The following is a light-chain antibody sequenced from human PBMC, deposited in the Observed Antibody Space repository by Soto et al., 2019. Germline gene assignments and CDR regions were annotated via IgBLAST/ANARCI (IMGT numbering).Light chain of an antibody. CDR1: SNDVGGYNY. J-gene: IGLJ3*02. V-gene: IGLV2-14*01. Sequence: QSVLTQPASVSGSPGQSITISCTGTSNDVGGYNYVSWYQQHPGKAPKLMIYEVNNRPSGVSNRFSGSKSGNTASLSISGLQPEDEADYYCSSFTSSSTQVLGGGTQLTVL. CDR3: SSFTSSSTQV. CDR2: EVN.